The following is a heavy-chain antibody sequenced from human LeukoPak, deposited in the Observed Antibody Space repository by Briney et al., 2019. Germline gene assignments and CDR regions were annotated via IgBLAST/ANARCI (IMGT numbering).Heavy chain of an antibody. CDR3: NVRWGPNSDY. Sequence: GGSLRLSCAASGFTFSTFWMHWVRQTPGKGLVWVSRISNDGSTTHYADSVKGRLTISRDNAKNTLFLHMNSLRAGDTAVYYCNVRWGPNSDYWGQGTLVTVSS. CDR1: GFTFSTFW. D-gene: IGHD7-27*01. J-gene: IGHJ4*02. CDR2: ISNDGSTT. V-gene: IGHV3-74*01.